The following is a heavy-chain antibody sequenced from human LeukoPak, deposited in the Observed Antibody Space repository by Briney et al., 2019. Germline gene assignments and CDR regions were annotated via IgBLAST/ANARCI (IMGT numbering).Heavy chain of an antibody. CDR1: GFTFTNYA. D-gene: IGHD1-26*01. J-gene: IGHJ4*02. Sequence: GSLRLSCAASGFTFTNYAMSWVRQTPGKGLEWVAATVGSRPDTYHADSVKGRFTISRDNSKSTLYLQMNSLRAEDTAVYYCASAYIVGATNFDYWGQGTLVTVSS. CDR3: ASAYIVGATNFDY. CDR2: TVGSRPDT. V-gene: IGHV3-23*01.